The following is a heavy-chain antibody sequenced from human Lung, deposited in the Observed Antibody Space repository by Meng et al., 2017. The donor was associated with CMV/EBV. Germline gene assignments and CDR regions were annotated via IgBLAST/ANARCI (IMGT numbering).Heavy chain of an antibody. CDR3: ARSWDGMDV. Sequence: GEXXKISCAASGFTFSGSAMHWVRQASGKGLEWVGRIRSKANSYATAYAASVKGRFTISRDNAKNSLYLQMNSLRAEDTAVYYCARSWDGMDVWGQGNTVTVSS. CDR2: IRSKANSYAT. V-gene: IGHV3-73*01. J-gene: IGHJ6*02. CDR1: GFTFSGSA.